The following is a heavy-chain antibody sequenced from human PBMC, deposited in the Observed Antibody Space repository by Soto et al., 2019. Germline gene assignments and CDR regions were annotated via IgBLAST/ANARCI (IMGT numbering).Heavy chain of an antibody. CDR3: ARSFSYGDYGVFDY. CDR1: GFPFSSYG. V-gene: IGHV3-33*01. Sequence: WGSLRPSCAASGFPFSSYGMHWVRQAPGKGLEWVAVIWYDGSNKYYADSVKGRFTISRDNSKNTLYLQMNSLRAEDTAVYYCARSFSYGDYGVFDYWGQGTLVTVSS. CDR2: IWYDGSNK. J-gene: IGHJ4*02. D-gene: IGHD4-17*01.